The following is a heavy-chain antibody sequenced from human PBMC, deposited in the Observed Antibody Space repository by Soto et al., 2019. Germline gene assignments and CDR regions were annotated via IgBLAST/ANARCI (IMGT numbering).Heavy chain of an antibody. Sequence: EVQLVESGGGLVQPGGSLRLSCVVSGFTFSSYWMNWVRQAPGKGLEWVANIKQDGSETHYVDSVKGRFTISRDNAKKSLYLQINSLRDEDTTVYYCVRGTPIPGLDYWDQGTLVTVAS. V-gene: IGHV3-7*03. CDR3: VRGTPIPGLDY. CDR1: GFTFSSYW. D-gene: IGHD1-7*01. CDR2: IKQDGSET. J-gene: IGHJ4*02.